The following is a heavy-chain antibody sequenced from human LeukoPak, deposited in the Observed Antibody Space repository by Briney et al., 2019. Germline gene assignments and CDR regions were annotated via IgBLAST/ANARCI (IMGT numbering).Heavy chain of an antibody. D-gene: IGHD2-15*01. Sequence: GGSLRLLCAASGFTFNSSGTQWVRQAPGQGLEWVAVISYHGSNKNYADSVKGRFTISRDNSKNTLYMQMDSMRAEDTAVYYCAKDCSVGERYPNLCFDLWGRGTLVTVSS. J-gene: IGHJ2*01. CDR1: GFTFNSSG. V-gene: IGHV3-30*18. CDR3: AKDCSVGERYPNLCFDL. CDR2: ISYHGSNK.